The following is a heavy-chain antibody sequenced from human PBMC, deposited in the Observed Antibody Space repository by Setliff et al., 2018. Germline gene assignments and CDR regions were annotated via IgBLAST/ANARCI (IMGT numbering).Heavy chain of an antibody. CDR3: ARQDRFYDRSVFVEYFQH. V-gene: IGHV4-59*08. CDR2: IFYSGSA. D-gene: IGHD3-22*01. Sequence: SETLSLTCSVSGGSISPYYWIWIRQSPGKGLEWIGYIFYSGSARYNPSLESRVTMSVDTSMNQISLKLTSVTAADTAVYYCARQDRFYDRSVFVEYFQHWGQGALVTVSS. CDR1: GGSISPYY. J-gene: IGHJ1*01.